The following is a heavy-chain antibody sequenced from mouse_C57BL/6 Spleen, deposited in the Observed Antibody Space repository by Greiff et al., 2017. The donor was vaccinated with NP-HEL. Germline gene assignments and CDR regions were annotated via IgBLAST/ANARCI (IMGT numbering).Heavy chain of an antibody. CDR1: GFTFSDYG. Sequence: EVHLVESGGGLVKPGGSLKLSCAASGFTFSDYGMHWVRQAPEKGLEWVAYISSGSSTIYYADTVKGRFTISRDNAKNTLFLQMTSLRSEDTAMYYCARGGSSYVLYAMDYWGQGTSVTVSS. J-gene: IGHJ4*01. V-gene: IGHV5-17*01. D-gene: IGHD1-1*01. CDR2: ISSGSSTI. CDR3: ARGGSSYVLYAMDY.